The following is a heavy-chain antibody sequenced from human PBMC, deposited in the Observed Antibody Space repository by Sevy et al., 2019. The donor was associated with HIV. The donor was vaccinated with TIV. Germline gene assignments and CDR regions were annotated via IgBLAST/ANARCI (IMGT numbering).Heavy chain of an antibody. V-gene: IGHV3-74*01. CDR1: GFTFSNYW. J-gene: IGHJ4*02. CDR3: VAANSWEDY. D-gene: IGHD6-13*01. Sequence: GESLKISCAASGFTFSNYWMHWVRQAPGKGPVWVSRVNSDGTSTTYADSVKGRFTISRDNAKNTLCLQMSSLRAEDTAVYYCVAANSWEDYWGQGTLVTVSS. CDR2: VNSDGTST.